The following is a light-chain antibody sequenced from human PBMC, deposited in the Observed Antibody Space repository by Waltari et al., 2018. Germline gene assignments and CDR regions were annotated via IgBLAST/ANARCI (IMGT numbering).Light chain of an antibody. J-gene: IGLJ1*01. CDR3: CSYSSSSTLYV. V-gene: IGLV2-14*04. Sequence: HPGKAPKLRIYDVNKRPSGVSNRFSGSKSGNTASLTISGLQAEDEADYYCCSYSSSSTLYVFGTGTKVTVL. CDR2: DVN.